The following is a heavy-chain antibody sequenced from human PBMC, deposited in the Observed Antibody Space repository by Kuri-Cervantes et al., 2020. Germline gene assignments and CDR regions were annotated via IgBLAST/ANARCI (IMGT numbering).Heavy chain of an antibody. CDR2: INAGNGDT. J-gene: IGHJ6*03. V-gene: IGHV1-3*01. CDR1: GYTFTSYA. CDR3: ARDHYDILTGYGGLYYYYYMDV. Sequence: ASVKVSCKASGYTFTSYALHWVRQAPGQRLEWMGWINAGNGDTKYSQKFQGRVTITRDASASTAYMALSSLRSEDTAVYYCARDHYDILTGYGGLYYYYYMDVWGKGTTVTVSS. D-gene: IGHD3-9*01.